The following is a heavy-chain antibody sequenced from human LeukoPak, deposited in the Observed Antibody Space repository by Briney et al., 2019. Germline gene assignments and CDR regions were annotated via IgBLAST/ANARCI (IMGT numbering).Heavy chain of an antibody. CDR2: IYYSGST. CDR1: GGSISSGDYY. J-gene: IGHJ4*02. D-gene: IGHD6-6*01. V-gene: IGHV4-30-4*08. CDR3: ARDQIAARMSDY. Sequence: SETLSLTCTVSGGSISSGDYYRSWIRQPPGKGLEWIGYIYYSGSTYYNPSLKSRVTISVDTSKNQFSLKLSSVTAADTAVYYCARDQIAARMSDYWGQGTLVTVSS.